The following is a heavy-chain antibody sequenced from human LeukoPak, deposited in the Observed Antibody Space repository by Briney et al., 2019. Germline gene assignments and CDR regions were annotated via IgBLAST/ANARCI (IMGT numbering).Heavy chain of an antibody. Sequence: ASVKVSSKASGYTFTSYGISWVRQAPGQGVEWMGWISAYNGNTNYAQKLQGRVTMTTDTSTSTAYMELRSLRSDDTAVYYCARDLAYCSSTSCPAPLDYWGQGTLVTVSS. CDR3: ARDLAYCSSTSCPAPLDY. V-gene: IGHV1-18*01. CDR2: ISAYNGNT. CDR1: GYTFTSYG. D-gene: IGHD2-2*01. J-gene: IGHJ4*02.